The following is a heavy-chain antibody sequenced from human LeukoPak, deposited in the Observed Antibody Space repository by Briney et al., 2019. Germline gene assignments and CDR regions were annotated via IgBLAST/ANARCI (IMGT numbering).Heavy chain of an antibody. J-gene: IGHJ3*02. V-gene: IGHV3-11*01. Sequence: GGSLRLSCAASGFTFSDYYMSWIRQAPGKGLEWVSYISSSGSTIYYADSVKGRFTISRDNAKNLLYLQTNSLRAEDTAVYYCARAYDSSGPDAFDIWGQGTMVTVSS. D-gene: IGHD3-22*01. CDR3: ARAYDSSGPDAFDI. CDR2: ISSSGSTI. CDR1: GFTFSDYY.